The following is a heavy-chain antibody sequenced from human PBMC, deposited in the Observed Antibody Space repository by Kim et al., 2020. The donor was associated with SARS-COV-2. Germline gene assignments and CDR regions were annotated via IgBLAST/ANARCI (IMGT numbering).Heavy chain of an antibody. CDR2: ISSSSSYI. CDR1: GFTFSSYS. J-gene: IGHJ6*02. V-gene: IGHV3-21*01. CDR3: AREFRDYYYYGMDV. Sequence: GGSLRLSCAASGFTFSSYSMNWVRQAPGKGLEWVSSISSSSSYIYYADSVKGRFTISRDNAKNSLYLQMNSLRAEDTAVYYCAREFRDYYYYGMDVWGQGTTVTVSS.